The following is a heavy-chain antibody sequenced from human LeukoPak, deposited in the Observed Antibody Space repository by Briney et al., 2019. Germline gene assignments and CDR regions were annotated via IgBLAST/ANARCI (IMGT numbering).Heavy chain of an antibody. V-gene: IGHV1-2*02. J-gene: IGHJ4*02. CDR1: GYTFTVYY. Sequence: ASVRVSCTASGYTFTVYYMHWVRQGPGQGGGWMGWINPISGGTNYAQKFQVRVTMTRDTSISTAYMELSRLRSDDTAVYYCVLVLDYYFDYWGQGTLVTVSS. CDR3: VLVLDYYFDY. D-gene: IGHD3/OR15-3a*01. CDR2: INPISGGT.